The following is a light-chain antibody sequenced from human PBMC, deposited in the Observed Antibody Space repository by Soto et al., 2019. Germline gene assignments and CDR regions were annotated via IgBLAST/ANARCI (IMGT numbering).Light chain of an antibody. CDR3: ASWDDSLNGHV. CDR1: SSNIASNT. V-gene: IGLV1-44*01. Sequence: QSVMTQQPAASGTPGQRVTVSCSGSSSNIASNTVNWYQQLPGTAPKLLIYSNDQRPSGVPDRFSASKSGTSASLAISGLQSEDEADYYCASWDDSLNGHVFGTGTKVTV. CDR2: SND. J-gene: IGLJ1*01.